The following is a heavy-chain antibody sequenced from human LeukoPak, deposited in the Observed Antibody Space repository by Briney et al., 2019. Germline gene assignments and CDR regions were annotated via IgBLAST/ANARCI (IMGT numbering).Heavy chain of an antibody. CDR2: IKQDGSEK. D-gene: IGHD4-17*01. Sequence: GGSLRLSCAASGFTFSSYWMSWVRQAPGKGLEWVANIKQDGSEKYYVDSVKGRFTISRDNAKNSLYLQMNSLRAEDTAVYYCAGDGDYVRRGYGMDVWGQGTTVTVSS. V-gene: IGHV3-7*01. CDR1: GFTFSSYW. J-gene: IGHJ6*02. CDR3: AGDGDYVRRGYGMDV.